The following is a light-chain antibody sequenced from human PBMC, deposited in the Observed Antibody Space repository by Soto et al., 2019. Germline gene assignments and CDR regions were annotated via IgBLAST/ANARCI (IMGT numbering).Light chain of an antibody. CDR2: EVS. V-gene: IGLV2-14*01. Sequence: QSALTQPASVSGSPGQSITISCTGSSSDVGGYNHVSWYQQHPGKAPKLMIYEVSNRPSGVSNRFSGSKSGNTASLTISGLQAEDEADYDCSSYTTRTTLIIFGGGTKLTVL. CDR3: SSYTTRTTLII. J-gene: IGLJ2*01. CDR1: SSDVGGYNH.